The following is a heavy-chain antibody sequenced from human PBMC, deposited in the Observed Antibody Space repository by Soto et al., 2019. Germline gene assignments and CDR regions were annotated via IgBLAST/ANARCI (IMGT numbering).Heavy chain of an antibody. Sequence: EMQLVESGGGLAQPGGSLRLSCAASGFTVVDNYMSWIRQAPGKGLEWVSVIYSGTGSGTYYADSVKGRFTISRDNSKKTVSLQMNSLRAEDTAVYYWARHDHGDLNGFDPWGQGTLVTVSS. V-gene: IGHV3-66*04. CDR1: GFTVVDNY. CDR2: IYSGTGSGT. D-gene: IGHD4-17*01. J-gene: IGHJ5*02. CDR3: ARHDHGDLNGFDP.